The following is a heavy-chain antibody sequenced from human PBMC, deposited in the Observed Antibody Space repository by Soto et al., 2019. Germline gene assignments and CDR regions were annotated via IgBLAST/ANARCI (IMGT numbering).Heavy chain of an antibody. J-gene: IGHJ4*02. D-gene: IGHD1-26*01. Sequence: GGSLRLSCAGSGFTFSSYGIHWVRQAPGKGLEWVALISYDGGNEKYTESVKDRFTISRDDSHDVAYLQMSSLRTEDTAMYYCAKDRYSGTYPTDFDYWGQGSLVTVSS. V-gene: IGHV3-30*18. CDR3: AKDRYSGTYPTDFDY. CDR2: ISYDGGNE. CDR1: GFTFSSYG.